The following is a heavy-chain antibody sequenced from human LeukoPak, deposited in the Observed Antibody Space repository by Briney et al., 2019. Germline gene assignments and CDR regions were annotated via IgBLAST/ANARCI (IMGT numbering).Heavy chain of an antibody. J-gene: IGHJ4*02. V-gene: IGHV1-69*04. CDR2: IIPIFGIA. Sequence: SVKVSCKASGGTFSSYAISWVRQAPGQGLEWMGRIIPIFGIANYAQKFQGRVTTTADKSTSTAYMELSSLRSEDTAVYYCARDSGSMVRGVYFDYWGQGTLVTVSS. D-gene: IGHD3-10*01. CDR1: GGTFSSYA. CDR3: ARDSGSMVRGVYFDY.